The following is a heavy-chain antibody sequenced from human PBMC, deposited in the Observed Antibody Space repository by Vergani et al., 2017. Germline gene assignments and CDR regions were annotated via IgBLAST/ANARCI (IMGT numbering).Heavy chain of an antibody. CDR3: ARVSPLGFGRGASDNWFDP. D-gene: IGHD3-10*01. J-gene: IGHJ5*02. V-gene: IGHV1-8*03. Sequence: QVQLVQSGAEVKKPGASVKVSCKASGYTFTSYDINWVRQATGQGLEWMGWMNPNSGNTVYAQKLQGRVTITRNTSISTAYMELSSLRSEDTAVYYCARVSPLGFGRGASDNWFDPGGQGTLVIVSS. CDR2: MNPNSGNT. CDR1: GYTFTSYD.